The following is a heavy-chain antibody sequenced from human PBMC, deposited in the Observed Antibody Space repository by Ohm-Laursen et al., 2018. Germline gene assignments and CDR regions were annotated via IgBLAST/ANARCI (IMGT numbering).Heavy chain of an antibody. D-gene: IGHD6-13*01. CDR3: ASSQSSSWYHAFDV. CDR1: GGSISAYY. Sequence: SDTLSLTCTVSGGSISAYYWSWIRQPAGKGLEWIGHINYSGNTNYNPSLKSRVTISVDTSKNQFSLKLSSVTAADTAVYYCASSQSSSWYHAFDVWGQGTMVTVSS. CDR2: INYSGNT. V-gene: IGHV4-59*08. J-gene: IGHJ3*01.